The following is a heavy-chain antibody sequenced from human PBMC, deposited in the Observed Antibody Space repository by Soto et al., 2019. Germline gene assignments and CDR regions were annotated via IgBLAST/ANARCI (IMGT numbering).Heavy chain of an antibody. Sequence: ASLKVSCKASGYTFTSYAMHWVRQAPGQRLEWMGWINAGNGNTKYSQKFQGRVTITRDTSASTAYMELSSLRSEDTAVYYCARDLTMIVVAPSYWGQGTLVTVSS. D-gene: IGHD3-22*01. CDR2: INAGNGNT. V-gene: IGHV1-3*01. J-gene: IGHJ4*02. CDR1: GYTFTSYA. CDR3: ARDLTMIVVAPSY.